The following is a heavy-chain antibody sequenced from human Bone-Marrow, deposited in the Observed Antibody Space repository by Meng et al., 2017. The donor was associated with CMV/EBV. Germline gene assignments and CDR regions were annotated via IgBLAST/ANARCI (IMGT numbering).Heavy chain of an antibody. J-gene: IGHJ4*02. Sequence: NAWMSWVRQAPGKGLEWVGRIKSKTDGGTTDYAAPVKGRFTISRDDSKNTLYLQMNSLKTEDTAVYYCTTDGTFYDILTGWTPVHYWGQGTLVTVSS. CDR2: IKSKTDGGTT. CDR1: NAW. CDR3: TTDGTFYDILTGWTPVHY. V-gene: IGHV3-15*01. D-gene: IGHD3-9*01.